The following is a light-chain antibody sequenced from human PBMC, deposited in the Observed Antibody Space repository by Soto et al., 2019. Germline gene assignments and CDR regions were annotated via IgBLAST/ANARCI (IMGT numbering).Light chain of an antibody. Sequence: DIQMTPSPSSLSASVGDRVTITCRASQGSSAYLAWFQQKPGKVPELLIYASSTLRSGVPSRFSGSGSGKNFTLPVSSLQPEDVATYYCQKYNSAPRTFGQGTKLEIK. V-gene: IGKV1-27*01. CDR3: QKYNSAPRT. CDR1: QGSSAY. J-gene: IGKJ2*01. CDR2: ASS.